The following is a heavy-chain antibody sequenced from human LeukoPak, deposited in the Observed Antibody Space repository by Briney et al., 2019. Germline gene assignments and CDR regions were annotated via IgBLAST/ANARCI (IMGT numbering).Heavy chain of an antibody. V-gene: IGHV4-34*01. CDR3: ARGGQGAAIVFRVHYDY. Sequence: SETLSLTCAVYGGSFSGYYWSWIRQPPGKGLEWIGEINHSGSTNYNPSLKSRVTISVDTSKNQFSLKLSSVTAADTAVYYCARGGQGAAIVFRVHYDYWGQGTLVTVSS. D-gene: IGHD2-2*01. CDR2: INHSGST. CDR1: GGSFSGYY. J-gene: IGHJ4*02.